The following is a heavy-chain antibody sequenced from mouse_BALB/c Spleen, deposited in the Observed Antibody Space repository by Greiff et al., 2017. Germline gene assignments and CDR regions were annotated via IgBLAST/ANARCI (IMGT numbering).Heavy chain of an antibody. CDR1: GYTFTSYW. CDR3: AREDYDSFAY. V-gene: IGHV1-7*01. Sequence: VQLQQSGAELAKPGASVKMSCKASGYTFTSYWMHWVKQRPGQGLEWIGYINPSSGYTEYNQKFKDKATLTADKSSSTAYMQLSSLTSEDSAVYYCAREDYDSFAYWGQGTLVTVSA. CDR2: INPSSGYT. J-gene: IGHJ3*01. D-gene: IGHD2-4*01.